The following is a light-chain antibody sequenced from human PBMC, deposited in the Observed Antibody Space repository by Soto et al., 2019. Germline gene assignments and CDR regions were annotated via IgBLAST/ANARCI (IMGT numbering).Light chain of an antibody. Sequence: EIVMTQSPATLSVSPGERATLSCRASQSVSSNLAWYQQKPGQAPRLLLYGASTRATGIPGRFSGSGSETEFTLTITSLQSEDFAVYYCQQHNYWPSFGQGTKLEIK. V-gene: IGKV3-15*01. CDR3: QQHNYWPS. J-gene: IGKJ2*01. CDR1: QSVSSN. CDR2: GAS.